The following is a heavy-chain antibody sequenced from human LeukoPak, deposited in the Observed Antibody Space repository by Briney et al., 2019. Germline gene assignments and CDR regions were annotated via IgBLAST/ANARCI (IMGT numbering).Heavy chain of an antibody. J-gene: IGHJ3*02. CDR1: GSTFSSYW. Sequence: GGSLRLSCAASGSTFSSYWMHWVRQAPGKGLVWVSRINSDGSSTSYADSVKGRFTISRDNAKNTLYLQMNSLRAEDTAAYYCATGERHGFDIWGQGTMVTVSS. V-gene: IGHV3-74*01. CDR2: INSDGSST. CDR3: ATGERHGFDI.